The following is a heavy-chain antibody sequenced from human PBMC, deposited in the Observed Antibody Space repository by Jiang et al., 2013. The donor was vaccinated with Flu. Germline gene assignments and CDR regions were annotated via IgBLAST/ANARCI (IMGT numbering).Heavy chain of an antibody. V-gene: IGHV4-61*01. J-gene: IGHJ6*02. CDR1: GGSVSSGSYY. CDR3: ARENSSSWLREYYGMDV. D-gene: IGHD6-13*01. CDR2: IYYSGST. Sequence: PGLVKPSETLSLTCTVSGGSVSSGSYYWSWIRQPPGKGLEWIGYIYYSGSTNYNPSLKSRVTISVDTSKNQFSLKLSSVTAADTAVYYCARENSSSWLREYYGMDVWGQGTTVTVSS.